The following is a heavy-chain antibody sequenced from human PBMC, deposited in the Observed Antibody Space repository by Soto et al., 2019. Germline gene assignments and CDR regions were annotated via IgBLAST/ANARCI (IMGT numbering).Heavy chain of an antibody. CDR3: ARDLRVVGYDILTGYYTPDV. CDR2: ISSSSSTI. CDR1: GFTFSSYS. D-gene: IGHD3-9*01. J-gene: IGHJ6*02. V-gene: IGHV3-48*02. Sequence: PGGSLRLSCAASGFTFSSYSMNWVRQAPGKGLEWVSYISSSSSTIYYADSVKGRFTISRDNAKNSLYLQMNSLRDEDTAVYYFARDLRVVGYDILTGYYTPDVWGQGTTVTVSS.